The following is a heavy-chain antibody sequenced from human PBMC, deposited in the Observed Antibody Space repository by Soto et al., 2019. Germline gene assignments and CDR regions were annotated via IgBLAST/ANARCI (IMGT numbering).Heavy chain of an antibody. CDR3: ASKKGYCSRSVCFPPNRIDF. D-gene: IGHD2-2*01. Sequence: QVQLQESGPGLVKPSQTLSLTCSVSGGSVTSSDFYWSWLRQPPGKGLEWIGYIYYSENSYYGPSIGRRVSISLDTSKNLFSLSLTSVTAADTAVYYFASKKGYCSRSVCFPPNRIDFWGPGILVTVSS. CDR2: IYYSENS. V-gene: IGHV4-30-4*01. CDR1: GGSVTSSDFY. J-gene: IGHJ4*02.